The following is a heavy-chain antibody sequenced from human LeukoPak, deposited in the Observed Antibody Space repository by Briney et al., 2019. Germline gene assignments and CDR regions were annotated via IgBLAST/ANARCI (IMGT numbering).Heavy chain of an antibody. Sequence: PGGSLRLSCAASGFTFSSYSIIWVRQAPGKGLEGVSYISSSSSAIYYADSVKGRFTISRDNSKNTLYLQMNSLRAEDTAVYYCAKDAPRNYYDSSGYYWDYWGQGTLVTVSS. CDR2: ISSSSSAI. D-gene: IGHD3-22*01. CDR1: GFTFSSYS. V-gene: IGHV3-48*01. CDR3: AKDAPRNYYDSSGYYWDY. J-gene: IGHJ4*02.